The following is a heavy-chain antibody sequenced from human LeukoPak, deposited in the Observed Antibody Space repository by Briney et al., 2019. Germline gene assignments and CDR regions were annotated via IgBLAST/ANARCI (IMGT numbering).Heavy chain of an antibody. Sequence: PGGSLRLSCAASGFTFSSYGMTWVRQAPGKGLEWVSYISSSSSTIYYADSVKGRFTISRDNAKNSLYLQMNSLRAEDTAVYYCARESYYDSSGYYSIDYWGQGTLVTVSS. CDR2: ISSSSSTI. CDR3: ARESYYDSSGYYSIDY. CDR1: GFTFSSYG. D-gene: IGHD3-22*01. V-gene: IGHV3-48*04. J-gene: IGHJ4*02.